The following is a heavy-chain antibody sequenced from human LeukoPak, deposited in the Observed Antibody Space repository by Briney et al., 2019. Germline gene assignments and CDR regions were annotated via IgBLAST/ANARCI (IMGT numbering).Heavy chain of an antibody. CDR1: GFIFTDVW. V-gene: IGHV3-15*01. CDR3: TTDLDY. J-gene: IGHJ4*02. CDR2: IKSKSDGGTI. Sequence: SGGSLRLSCAGAGFIFTDVWMSWVRQAPGKGLEWVGRIKSKSDGGTIDYAAPVKGRITVSRDDSRKTLSLELNNLKTEDTGAYYCTTDLDYWGQGTLVTVSS.